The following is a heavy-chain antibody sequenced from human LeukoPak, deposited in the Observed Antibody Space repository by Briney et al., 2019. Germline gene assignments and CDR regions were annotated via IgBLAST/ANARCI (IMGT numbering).Heavy chain of an antibody. J-gene: IGHJ4*02. V-gene: IGHV1-69*13. CDR1: GGTFSSYA. CDR2: IIPIFGTA. D-gene: IGHD2-21*02. CDR3: ARAGRAYCGGACDPHVAPFDY. Sequence: SVKVSCKASGGTFSSYAISWVRQAPGQGLEWMGGIIPIFGTANYAQKFQGRVTITADESTSTAYMELSSLRSEDTAVYYCARAGRAYCGGACDPHVAPFDYGGRGPLVPVPS.